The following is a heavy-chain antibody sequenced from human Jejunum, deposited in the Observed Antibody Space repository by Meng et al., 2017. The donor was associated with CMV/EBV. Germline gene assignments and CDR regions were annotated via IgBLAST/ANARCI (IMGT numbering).Heavy chain of an antibody. D-gene: IGHD6-19*01. Sequence: QAVLVKPGAEEKRPGASVKCSVKAPADSLSGYCITWVQQAPGQGLEWMGWISVNTGYTECAQKVEDRISMTTDTSTNTVYMELRSLRSDDTAVYYCGGAVAGQGIGMGGIDYWGQGTLVTVSS. CDR1: ADSLSGYC. J-gene: IGHJ4*02. V-gene: IGHV1-18*01. CDR3: GGAVAGQGIGMGGIDY. CDR2: ISVNTGYT.